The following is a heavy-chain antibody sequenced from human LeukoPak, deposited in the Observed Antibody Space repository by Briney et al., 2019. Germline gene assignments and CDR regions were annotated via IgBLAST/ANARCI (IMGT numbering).Heavy chain of an antibody. Sequence: GGSLRLSCAASGFTFSSYTMSWVRQAPGKGLEWVSVISGSGGSTNNADSVRGRFTISRDNSKNTLYLQMNSLRAEDTAVYYCAKASELGRGYFDYWGQGTPVTVSS. V-gene: IGHV3-23*01. CDR1: GFTFSSYT. J-gene: IGHJ4*02. D-gene: IGHD7-27*01. CDR2: ISGSGGST. CDR3: AKASELGRGYFDY.